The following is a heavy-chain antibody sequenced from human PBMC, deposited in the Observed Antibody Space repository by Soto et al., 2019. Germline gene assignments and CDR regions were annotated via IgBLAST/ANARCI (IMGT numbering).Heavy chain of an antibody. D-gene: IGHD2-8*01. CDR1: GFTFSSYG. CDR2: MSYDGSHE. V-gene: IGHV3-33*06. J-gene: IGHJ6*02. Sequence: LRLSCVASGFTFSSYGMHWVRQAPGKGLEWVAVMSYDGSHEYYADSVKGRFTISRDNSKTILYLQMNSLRLEDTAVYYCAKGSVLRVVEAPLAILGGVDVWGQGAMVTVSS. CDR3: AKGSVLRVVEAPLAILGGVDV.